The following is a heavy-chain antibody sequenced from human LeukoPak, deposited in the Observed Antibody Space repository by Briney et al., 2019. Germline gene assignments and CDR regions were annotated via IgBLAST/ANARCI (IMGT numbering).Heavy chain of an antibody. CDR2: INHSGST. CDR1: GGSFSGYY. V-gene: IGHV4-34*01. CDR3: ARGLAVAGTILDY. D-gene: IGHD6-19*01. J-gene: IGHJ4*02. Sequence: SETLSLTCAVYGGSFSGYYWSWIRQPPGKGLEWIGEINHSGSTEYNPPLKSRVTISVDTSKNQFSLKLSSVTAADTAVYYCARGLAVAGTILDYWGQGTLVTVSS.